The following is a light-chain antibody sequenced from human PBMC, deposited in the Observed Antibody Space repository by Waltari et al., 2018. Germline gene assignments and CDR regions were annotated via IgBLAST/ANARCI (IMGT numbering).Light chain of an antibody. CDR2: EVR. Sequence: QTALTQPASVSGSPGQSLTISCTGTSSYVGGYNYVSWYQHHPGKAPKRMIYEVRHRPSGVSNRFSGSKSGNTASLTISGLQAEDEADYYCSSYTRSSTLHWVFGGGTKLTVL. CDR3: SSYTRSSTLHWV. CDR1: SSYVGGYNY. V-gene: IGLV2-14*01. J-gene: IGLJ3*02.